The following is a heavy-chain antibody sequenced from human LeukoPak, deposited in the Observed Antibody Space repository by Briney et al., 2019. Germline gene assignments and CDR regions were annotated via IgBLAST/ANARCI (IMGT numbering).Heavy chain of an antibody. CDR1: GYTFTSYY. Sequence: ASVKVSCKASGYTFTSYYMHWVRQAPGQGLEWMGIINPSGGSTSYAQKFQGRVTMTRDTSTSTVYMELSSLRSEDTAEYYCATEIARKEIEYYDSSGSDLPVDYWGQGTLVTVSS. CDR3: ATEIARKEIEYYDSSGSDLPVDY. J-gene: IGHJ4*02. V-gene: IGHV1-46*01. CDR2: INPSGGST. D-gene: IGHD3-22*01.